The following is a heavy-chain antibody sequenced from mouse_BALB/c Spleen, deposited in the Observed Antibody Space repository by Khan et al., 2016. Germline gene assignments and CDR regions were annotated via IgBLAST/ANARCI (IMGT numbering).Heavy chain of an antibody. D-gene: IGHD2-3*01. V-gene: IGHV3-6*02. CDR3: ALFYHCYTASGFDY. Sequence: EVQLQESGPGLVKPSQSLSLTCSVTGYSITSGYYWNWIRQFPGNKLEWMGYISYDGSNNYNPSLKNRISITRATSKNQFFLKLSSVTTEDTASFYCALFYHCYTASGFDYLCQGTSVTVSS. J-gene: IGHJ4*01. CDR2: ISYDGSN. CDR1: GYSITSGYY.